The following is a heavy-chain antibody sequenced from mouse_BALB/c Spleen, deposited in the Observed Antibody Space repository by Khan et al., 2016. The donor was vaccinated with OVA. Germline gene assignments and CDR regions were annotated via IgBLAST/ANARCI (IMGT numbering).Heavy chain of an antibody. Sequence: QVQLQQPGAELVKPGASVKLSCKASGYTFTSYWMHWVKQRPGRGLKWIGEIDPSDNYTKYNQNFKGKATLTVDKSSSTAYMQLSSLTSEDSAVYYCVRSYYYGSSTWFAYWGQGTLVTVSA. CDR2: IDPSDNYT. D-gene: IGHD1-1*01. CDR3: VRSYYYGSSTWFAY. CDR1: GYTFTSYW. J-gene: IGHJ3*01. V-gene: IGHV1-69*02.